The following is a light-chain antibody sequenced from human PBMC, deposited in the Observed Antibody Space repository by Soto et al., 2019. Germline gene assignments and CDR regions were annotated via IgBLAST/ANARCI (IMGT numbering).Light chain of an antibody. CDR1: QSISSSY. CDR3: QQYVSSPIT. V-gene: IGKV3-20*01. Sequence: EIVLTQSPGTLSLSPQKRATLSYRASQSISSSYLAWYQQTTGKAPRLLIYGAFSRATGIPDRFSGRGSGTDFTLTLNRVATEDFEVYSCQQYVSSPITFGQGTRLEIK. CDR2: GAF. J-gene: IGKJ5*01.